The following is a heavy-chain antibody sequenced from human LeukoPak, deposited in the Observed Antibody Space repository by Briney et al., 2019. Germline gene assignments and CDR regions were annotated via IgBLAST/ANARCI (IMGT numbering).Heavy chain of an antibody. CDR1: GGSFSGYY. V-gene: IGHV4-34*01. CDR2: INHSGST. CDR3: ARGIYYRFDP. D-gene: IGHD1-26*01. J-gene: IGHJ5*02. Sequence: TSETLSLTCAVYGGSFSGYYWSWIRQPPGKGLEWIGEINHSGSTNYNPSLKSRVTISVDTSKNQFSLKLSSVTAADTAVYYCARGIYYRFDPWGQGTLVTVSS.